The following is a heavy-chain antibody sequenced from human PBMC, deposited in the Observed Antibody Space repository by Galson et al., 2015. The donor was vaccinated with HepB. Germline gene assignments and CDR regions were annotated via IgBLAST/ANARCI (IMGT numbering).Heavy chain of an antibody. V-gene: IGHV3-23*01. J-gene: IGHJ4*02. CDR3: ASSIAAAGVRNFDY. D-gene: IGHD6-13*01. Sequence: SLRLSCAASGFTFSSYAMSWVRQAPGKGLEWVSAISSSGGSTYYADSVKGRFTISRDNSKNTLYLQMNSLRAEDTAVYYCASSIAAAGVRNFDYWGQGTLVTVSS. CDR1: GFTFSSYA. CDR2: ISSSGGST.